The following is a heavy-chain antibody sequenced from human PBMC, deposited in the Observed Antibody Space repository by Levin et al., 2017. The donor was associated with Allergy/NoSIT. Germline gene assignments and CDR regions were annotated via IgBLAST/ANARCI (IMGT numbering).Heavy chain of an antibody. D-gene: IGHD3-9*01. CDR1: GFTFSNYA. CDR2: ISYDGVNK. Sequence: PGGSLRLSCAASGFTFSNYAMHWVRQAPGKGLEWVAVISYDGVNKYYADSAKGRFTISRDNSKNTLHLQIISLSPEDTAVYYCARAQSDIFATYPFDYWGQGTPVTVSS. CDR3: ARAQSDIFATYPFDY. J-gene: IGHJ4*02. V-gene: IGHV3-30*04.